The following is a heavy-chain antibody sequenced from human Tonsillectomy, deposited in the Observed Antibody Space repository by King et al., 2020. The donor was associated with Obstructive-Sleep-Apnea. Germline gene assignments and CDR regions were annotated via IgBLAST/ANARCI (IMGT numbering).Heavy chain of an antibody. Sequence: VTLKESGPVLVKPTETLTLTCTVSGFSLSNARMGVSWIRQPPGKALEWLAHIFSNDEKSYSTSLKSRLTISKDTSKSQVVLTMTNMDPVDTATYYCARIRLWDIVATISGQYYFDYWGQGTLVTVSS. D-gene: IGHD5-12*01. J-gene: IGHJ4*02. CDR1: GFSLSNARMG. V-gene: IGHV2-26*01. CDR2: IFSNDEK. CDR3: ARIRLWDIVATISGQYYFDY.